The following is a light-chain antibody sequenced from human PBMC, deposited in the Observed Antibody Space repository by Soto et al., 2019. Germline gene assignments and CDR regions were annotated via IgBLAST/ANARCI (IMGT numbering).Light chain of an antibody. V-gene: IGKV3-11*01. CDR2: GAF. Sequence: EIVLTQSPATLSLSPGERSTLSCMAIPSVTNFLAWYQQKPGQAPRLLIYGAFNRATGIPARFSGSGSGTDFTLTISSLEPEDSEVYYCQQRNVWPPVTFGQGTLEIK. CDR1: PSVTNF. CDR3: QQRNVWPPVT. J-gene: IGKJ5*01.